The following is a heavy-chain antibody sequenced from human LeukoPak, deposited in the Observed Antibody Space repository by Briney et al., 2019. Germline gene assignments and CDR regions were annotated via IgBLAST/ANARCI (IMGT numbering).Heavy chain of an antibody. Sequence: PGGSLRLSCAASGFTFSSYGMHWVRQAPGKGLEWVAVISYDGSNKYYADSVKGRFTISRDNSKNTLYLQMNSLRAEDTAVYYCAKLGSGWYFDYWGQGTLVTVSS. CDR2: ISYDGSNK. CDR1: GFTFSSYG. D-gene: IGHD6-19*01. V-gene: IGHV3-30*18. J-gene: IGHJ4*02. CDR3: AKLGSGWYFDY.